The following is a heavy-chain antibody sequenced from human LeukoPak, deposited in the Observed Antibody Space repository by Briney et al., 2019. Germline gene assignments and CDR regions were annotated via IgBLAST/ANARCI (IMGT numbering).Heavy chain of an antibody. V-gene: IGHV3-74*01. CDR2: INSDGSST. CDR3: ARDVGWSKLDC. J-gene: IGHJ4*02. CDR1: GFTFSYYW. D-gene: IGHD1-26*01. Sequence: GGSLRLSCAASGFTFSYYWMQWVRQVPGKGLVWVSRINSDGSSTIYADSVKARFTISRDNAKNTLYLQVNSLRAEDTAVYYCARDVGWSKLDCWGQGILVTVSS.